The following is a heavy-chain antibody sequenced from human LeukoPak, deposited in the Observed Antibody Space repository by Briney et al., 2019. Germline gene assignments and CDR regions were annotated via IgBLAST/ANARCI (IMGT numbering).Heavy chain of an antibody. V-gene: IGHV4-34*01. Sequence: SETLSLTCAVYGGSFSGYYWSWIRQPPGKGLEWIGEINHSGSTNYNPSLKSRVTISVDTSKNQFSLKLSSVTAADTAVYYCARVPGYCSSTSCYNPIYYYYGMDVWGQGTTVTVSS. CDR3: ARVPGYCSSTSCYNPIYYYYGMDV. D-gene: IGHD2-2*01. J-gene: IGHJ6*02. CDR1: GGSFSGYY. CDR2: INHSGST.